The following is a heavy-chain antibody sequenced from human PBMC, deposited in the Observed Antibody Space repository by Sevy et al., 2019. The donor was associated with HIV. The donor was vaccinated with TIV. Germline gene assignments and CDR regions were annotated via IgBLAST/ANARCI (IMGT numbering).Heavy chain of an antibody. D-gene: IGHD2-15*01. CDR3: AKATGYSSGGSCGGY. J-gene: IGHJ4*02. CDR2: ISGSGGST. V-gene: IGHV3-23*01. CDR1: GFTFSSYA. Sequence: GGSLRLSCAASGFTFSSYAMSWVRQAPGKGLEWVSAISGSGGSTYYADSVKGRFTISRDNSKNTLYLQMNSLRAEDTAVYYCAKATGYSSGGSCGGYWGQGTLVTVSS.